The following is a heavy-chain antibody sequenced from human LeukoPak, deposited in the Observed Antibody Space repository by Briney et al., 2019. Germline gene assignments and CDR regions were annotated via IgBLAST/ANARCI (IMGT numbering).Heavy chain of an antibody. CDR3: ARGSTMTLIDY. Sequence: SETLSHTCTVSGGSISSSSYYWGWIRQPPGRGLEWIGSIYYSGSTYYNPSLKSRVTISVDMSKNQFSLKLRSVTAADTAVYYCARGSTMTLIDYWGQGTLVTVSS. D-gene: IGHD3-22*01. CDR2: IYYSGST. CDR1: GGSISSSSYY. V-gene: IGHV4-39*07. J-gene: IGHJ4*02.